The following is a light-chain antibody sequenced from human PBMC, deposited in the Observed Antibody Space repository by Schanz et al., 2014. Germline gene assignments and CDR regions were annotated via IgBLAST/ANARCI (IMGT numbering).Light chain of an antibody. V-gene: IGKV3-15*01. Sequence: EIVLTQSPGTLSLSPGERATLSCRASQSVVSNLAWYQQKPGQPPRLLIYGASTRAYDIPDRFSGSGSETDFTLTINSLQSDDFAVYHCHQYEKWPPWTFGQGTKVEI. J-gene: IGKJ1*01. CDR2: GAS. CDR1: QSVVSN. CDR3: HQYEKWPPWT.